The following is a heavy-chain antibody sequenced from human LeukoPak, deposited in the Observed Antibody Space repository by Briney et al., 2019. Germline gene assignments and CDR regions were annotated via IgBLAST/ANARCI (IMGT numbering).Heavy chain of an antibody. CDR3: ARIHREVGAFLDY. V-gene: IGHV4-38-2*02. CDR2: IYHSGST. CDR1: GYSISSGYY. J-gene: IGHJ4*02. D-gene: IGHD1-26*01. Sequence: SETLSLTCTVSGYSISSGYYWGWIRQPPGRGLEWIGSIYHSGSTYYNPSLKSRVTISVDTSKNQFSLKLSSVTAADTAVYYCARIHREVGAFLDYWGQGTLVTVSS.